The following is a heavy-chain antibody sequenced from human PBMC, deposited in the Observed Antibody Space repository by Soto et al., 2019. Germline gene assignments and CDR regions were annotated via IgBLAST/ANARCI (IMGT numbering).Heavy chain of an antibody. CDR3: ARPHCSRTSCDYYYYGMDV. D-gene: IGHD2-2*01. J-gene: IGHJ6*02. CDR1: GYTFTSYG. CDR2: ISAYNGNT. V-gene: IGHV1-18*01. Sequence: RASVKVSCKASGYTFTSYGISWVRQAPGQGLEWMGWISAYNGNTNYAQKLQGRVTMTTDTSTSTAYMELRSLRSDDTAVYYCARPHCSRTSCDYYYYGMDVWGQGTTVTVSS.